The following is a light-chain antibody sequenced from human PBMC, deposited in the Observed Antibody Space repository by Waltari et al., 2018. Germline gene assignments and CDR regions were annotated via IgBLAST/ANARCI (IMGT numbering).Light chain of an antibody. V-gene: IGKV3-20*01. Sequence: EIVLTQSPGTLSLSPGERATLSCRASESISNNYLAWYHQKPGQPPRLLIYGASSRATGIPDRFSGRGSGTDFTLTISRLEPEDSAVYYCQQYGSSRRTFGQGTKVEIK. J-gene: IGKJ1*01. CDR3: QQYGSSRRT. CDR2: GAS. CDR1: ESISNNY.